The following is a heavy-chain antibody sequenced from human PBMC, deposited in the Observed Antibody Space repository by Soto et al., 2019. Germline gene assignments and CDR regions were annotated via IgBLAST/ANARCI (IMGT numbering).Heavy chain of an antibody. CDR3: ARLNGGIYGSGPYYTDY. V-gene: IGHV2-70*11. D-gene: IGHD3-10*01. CDR2: IDWDDNK. J-gene: IGHJ4*02. CDR1: GFSLRTTGMC. Sequence: SGPTLVNPTQTLTLTCTFSGFSLRTTGMCVNWIRQPPGKALEWLARIDWDDNKYYSTSLKTRVTISKDTSKNQVVLTMTNMDPVDTATYYCARLNGGIYGSGPYYTDYWGQ.